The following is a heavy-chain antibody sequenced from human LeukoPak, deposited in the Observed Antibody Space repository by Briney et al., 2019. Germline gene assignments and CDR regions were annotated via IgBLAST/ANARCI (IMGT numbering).Heavy chain of an antibody. CDR1: GGTFSSYA. CDR2: IIPIFGTA. Sequence: SVKVSCKASGGTFSSYAISWVRQAPGQGLEWMGRIIPIFGTANYAQKFQGRVTITTDESTSTAYMELSSLRSEDTVVYYCARATYYYDSSGYYFSAPLFDYWGQGTLVTVSS. CDR3: ARATYYYDSSGYYFSAPLFDY. V-gene: IGHV1-69*05. D-gene: IGHD3-22*01. J-gene: IGHJ4*02.